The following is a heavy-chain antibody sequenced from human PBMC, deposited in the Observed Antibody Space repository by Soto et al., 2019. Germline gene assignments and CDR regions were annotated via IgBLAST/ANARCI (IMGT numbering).Heavy chain of an antibody. D-gene: IGHD1-26*01. CDR3: ASHSGSYPAGDYYYGMDV. J-gene: IGHJ6*02. CDR1: GFTVSSNY. Sequence: ARGLRLSCAASGFTVSSNYMSWVRQAPGKGLEWVSVIYSGGSTYYADSVKGRFTISRDNSKNTLYLQMNSLRAEDTAVYYCASHSGSYPAGDYYYGMDVWGQGTTVTV. V-gene: IGHV3-66*04. CDR2: IYSGGST.